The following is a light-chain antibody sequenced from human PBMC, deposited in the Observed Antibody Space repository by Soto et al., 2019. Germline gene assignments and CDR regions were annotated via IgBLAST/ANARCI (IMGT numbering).Light chain of an antibody. V-gene: IGKV3-20*01. CDR2: GAS. J-gene: IGKJ4*01. Sequence: EIVLTQSPGTLSLSPGERATLSCRASQSVSSSYLAWYQQKPGQAPRLLIYGASSRATGIPDRFSGSGSGTDFTLTISRLEPEDFAVYYCQLYGSSPPNTFGGGTKVEIK. CDR1: QSVSSSY. CDR3: QLYGSSPPNT.